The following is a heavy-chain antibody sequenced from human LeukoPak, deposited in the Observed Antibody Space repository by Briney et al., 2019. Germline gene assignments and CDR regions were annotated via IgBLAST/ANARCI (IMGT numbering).Heavy chain of an antibody. Sequence: ASVKVSCKASGYTFTSYGISWVRQAPGQGLEWMGWISAYNGNTNYAQKLQGRVTMTTDTSTSTAYMELRSLRSDDTAVYYCARDQITMVRGVIGYWGQGTLVTVSS. CDR3: ARDQITMVRGVIGY. CDR1: GYTFTSYG. J-gene: IGHJ4*02. V-gene: IGHV1-18*01. CDR2: ISAYNGNT. D-gene: IGHD3-10*01.